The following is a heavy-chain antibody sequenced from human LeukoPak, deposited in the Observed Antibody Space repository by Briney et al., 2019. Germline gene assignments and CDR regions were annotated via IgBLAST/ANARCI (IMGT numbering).Heavy chain of an antibody. J-gene: IGHJ5*02. CDR3: VRDSNGWYRPFDP. Sequence: PGGSLRLSCAASGFTFSTYEMNWVRQAPGKGLEWVSYIGGSGTTRYYADSVKGRFTISRDNAKNSLFLQMNSLRAEDTAVYYCVRDSNGWYRPFDPWGQGTLVAVSS. CDR1: GFTFSTYE. V-gene: IGHV3-48*03. CDR2: IGGSGTTR. D-gene: IGHD6-19*01.